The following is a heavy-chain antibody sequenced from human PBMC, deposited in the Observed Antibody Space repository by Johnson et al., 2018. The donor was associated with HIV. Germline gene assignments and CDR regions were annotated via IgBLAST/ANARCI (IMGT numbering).Heavy chain of an antibody. J-gene: IGHJ3*02. D-gene: IGHD3-10*01. Sequence: QVQLVESGGGVVQPGRSLRLSCASSGFTFSSYAMHWVRQAPGKGLELVAVISYDGSNKYYADSVKGRFTISRDNSKNTLYLQMNSLRAEDTAVYYCARDPPSYGSGSYFRAFDIWGQGTMVTVSS. CDR3: ARDPPSYGSGSYFRAFDI. V-gene: IGHV3-30-3*01. CDR2: ISYDGSNK. CDR1: GFTFSSYA.